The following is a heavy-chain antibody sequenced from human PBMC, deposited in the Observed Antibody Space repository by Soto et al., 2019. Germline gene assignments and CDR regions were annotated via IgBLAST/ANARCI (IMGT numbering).Heavy chain of an antibody. CDR2: ISSSGSTI. CDR3: SNERYGGIWLESSVMDV. Sequence: GKGLEWVSYISSSGSTIYYADSVKGRFTISRDNSQNTLYLQMNSLRADDTAVYKCSNERYGGIWLESSVMDVWGPGTSVT. J-gene: IGHJ6*02. V-gene: IGHV3-48*01. D-gene: IGHD6-19*01.